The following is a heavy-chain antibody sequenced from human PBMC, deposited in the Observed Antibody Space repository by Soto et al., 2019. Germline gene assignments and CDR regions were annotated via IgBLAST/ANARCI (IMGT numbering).Heavy chain of an antibody. D-gene: IGHD5-18*01. CDR2: IYWDDDK. J-gene: IGHJ6*02. CDR1: GFSLSTSGVG. V-gene: IGHV2-5*02. Sequence: QITLKESGPTLVKPTQTLTLTCTFSGFSLSTSGVGVGWIRQPPGKALEWLALIYWDDDKRYSPFLRSRLTITKDTSKNQVVLTMTNMDPVDTATYYCAHRTIQVYGMDVWGQGTTVTVSS. CDR3: AHRTIQVYGMDV.